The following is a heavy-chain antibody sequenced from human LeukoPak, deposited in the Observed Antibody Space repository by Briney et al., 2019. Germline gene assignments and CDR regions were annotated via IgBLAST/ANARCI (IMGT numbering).Heavy chain of an antibody. Sequence: GGSLRLSCAASGFTFSNAWMSWVRQAPGKGLEWVGRIKSKTDGGTTDYAAPVKGRFTNSRDDSKNTLYLQMNSLKTEDTAVYYCTTDTYYYDSSGYASRFDYWGQGTLVTVSS. J-gene: IGHJ4*02. CDR3: TTDTYYYDSSGYASRFDY. CDR2: IKSKTDGGTT. CDR1: GFTFSNAW. D-gene: IGHD3-22*01. V-gene: IGHV3-15*01.